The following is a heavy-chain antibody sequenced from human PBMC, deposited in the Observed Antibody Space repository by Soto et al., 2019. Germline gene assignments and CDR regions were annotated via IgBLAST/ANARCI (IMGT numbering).Heavy chain of an antibody. D-gene: IGHD6-13*01. CDR1: GGSISSYF. CDR3: ARVHSSSWSPVSY. CDR2: IYYSGST. V-gene: IGHV4-59*06. Sequence: SGTLSLTFTVSGGSISSYFWGLIRQPPGKGLEWIGYIYYSGSTYYNPSLKSRVTISVDTSKNQFSLKLSSVTAADTAVYYCARVHSSSWSPVSYWGQGTLVTVSS. J-gene: IGHJ4*02.